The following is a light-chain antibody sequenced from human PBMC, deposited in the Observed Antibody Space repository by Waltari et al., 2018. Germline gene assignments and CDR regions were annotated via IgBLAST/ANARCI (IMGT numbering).Light chain of an antibody. V-gene: IGLV2-14*03. CDR3: SSYTHIATLPYV. CDR2: DVT. Sequence: QSALTQPASVSGSPGQSITISCTGPANDVGGHNSASWSQQPTGTPPKVILYDVTARASGVSDRFSGSKSGNTASLTISGLQSEDEGDYYCSSYTHIATLPYVFRSGTKVTVL. J-gene: IGLJ1*01. CDR1: ANDVGGHNS.